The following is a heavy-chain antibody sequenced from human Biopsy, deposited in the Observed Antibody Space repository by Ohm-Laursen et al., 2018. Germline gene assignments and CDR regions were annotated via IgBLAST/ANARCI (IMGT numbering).Heavy chain of an antibody. CDR1: GYTFTDHY. Sequence: ASVKVSCKASGYTFTDHYLHWVRQAPGQGLEWMGVVNPNGGSTSYAQKFQGRVSMTRDRSTSTVFMELSSLKSEDTAVYFCARDRCDFWSGYYSHYFYFGMDVWGQGTTVSVSS. V-gene: IGHV1-46*01. J-gene: IGHJ6*02. CDR2: VNPNGGST. CDR3: ARDRCDFWSGYYSHYFYFGMDV. D-gene: IGHD3-3*01.